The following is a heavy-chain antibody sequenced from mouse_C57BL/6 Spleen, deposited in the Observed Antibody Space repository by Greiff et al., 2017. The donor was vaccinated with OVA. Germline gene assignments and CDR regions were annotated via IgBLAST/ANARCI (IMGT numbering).Heavy chain of an antibody. Sequence: EVKLMESGGDLVKPGGSLKLSCAASGFTFSSYGMSWVRQTPDKRLAWVATISSGGSYTYYPDIVKGRFTISRDNAKNTLYLQMSSLKSEDTAMYYCARLGFTTVVAEYWGQGTTLTVSS. V-gene: IGHV5-6*01. J-gene: IGHJ2*01. D-gene: IGHD1-1*01. CDR1: GFTFSSYG. CDR2: ISSGGSYT. CDR3: ARLGFTTVVAEY.